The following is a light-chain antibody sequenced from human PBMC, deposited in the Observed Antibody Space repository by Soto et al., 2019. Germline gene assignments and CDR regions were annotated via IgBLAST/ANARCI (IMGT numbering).Light chain of an antibody. CDR2: DDN. J-gene: IGLJ1*01. CDR3: GSWDSSLSAYV. Sequence: QSVLTQPPSVSAAPGQKVTISCSGSSSNIGGNSVSWYQPLPGTAPKLLIYDDNKRPSGIPDRFSGSKSGTSATLGITGFHTGDDADYYCGSWDSSLSAYVFGTGTKVTVL. CDR1: SSNIGGNS. V-gene: IGLV1-51*01.